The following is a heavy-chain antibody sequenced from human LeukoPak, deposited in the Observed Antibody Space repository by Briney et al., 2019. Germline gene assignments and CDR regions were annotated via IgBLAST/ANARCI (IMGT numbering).Heavy chain of an antibody. D-gene: IGHD5-12*01. V-gene: IGHV3-11*01. CDR1: GFTFGHYW. CDR2: ISSSGSTI. Sequence: GGSLRLSCAASGFTFGHYWMSWVRQAPGEGLEWVSYISSSGSTIYYADSVKGRFTISRDNAKNSLYLQMNSLRAEDTAVYYCARGPVDSLNWFDPWGQGTLVTVSS. J-gene: IGHJ5*02. CDR3: ARGPVDSLNWFDP.